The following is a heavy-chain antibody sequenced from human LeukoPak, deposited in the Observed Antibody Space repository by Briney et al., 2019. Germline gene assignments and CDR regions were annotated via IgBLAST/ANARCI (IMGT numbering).Heavy chain of an antibody. D-gene: IGHD1-1*01. Sequence: SQTLSLTCTVSGGSISSGSYHWSWIRQPAGKGLEWIGRIYTSGSTNYNPSLKSRVTISVDTSKNQFSLKLSSVTAADTAVYYCARDNSPTGWFDPWGQGTLVTVSS. CDR3: ARDNSPTGWFDP. CDR2: IYTSGST. CDR1: GGSISSGSYH. V-gene: IGHV4-61*02. J-gene: IGHJ5*02.